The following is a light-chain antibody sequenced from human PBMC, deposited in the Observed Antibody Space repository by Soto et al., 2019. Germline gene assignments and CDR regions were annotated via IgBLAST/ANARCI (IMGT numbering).Light chain of an antibody. V-gene: IGLV1-40*01. CDR1: SSNIGAGYD. Sequence: QSVLTQPPSVSGAPGQRVTISCTGSSSNIGAGYDVHWYQQLPGTAPKLLVSGDTNRPSGVPDRFSGSKSGTSASLAITGLRAEDEADYYCQSFESSLSGWVFGGGTKVTVL. CDR3: QSFESSLSGWV. J-gene: IGLJ3*02. CDR2: GDT.